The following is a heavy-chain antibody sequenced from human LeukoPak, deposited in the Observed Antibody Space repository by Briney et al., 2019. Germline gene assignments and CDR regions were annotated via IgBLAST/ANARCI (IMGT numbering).Heavy chain of an antibody. CDR1: GFDFSTYW. D-gene: IGHD2-15*01. J-gene: IGHJ4*02. Sequence: PGGSLRLSCAASGFDFSTYWMSWVRQTPGKGLEWVANIKQDGSEKCYVDSVRGRFTISRDNAKNSLYLQMNNLRAEDTAVYYCARFGRGLGRPFVYWGQGTLVTVSS. CDR2: IKQDGSEK. CDR3: ARFGRGLGRPFVY. V-gene: IGHV3-7*01.